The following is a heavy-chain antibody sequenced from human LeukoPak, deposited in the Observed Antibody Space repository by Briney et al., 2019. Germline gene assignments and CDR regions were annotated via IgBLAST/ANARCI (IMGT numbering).Heavy chain of an antibody. Sequence: PSETLSLTCTVSGGSINSYYWNWIRQPPGKGLEWVGDIYYSGSTNYNPSLKSRVIISLDTSKNQFSLNLRSVTAADTAVYYCAGAYSSGLFDNWGQGTLVTVSS. CDR2: IYYSGST. J-gene: IGHJ4*02. CDR3: AGAYSSGLFDN. CDR1: GGSINSYY. D-gene: IGHD6-19*01. V-gene: IGHV4-59*08.